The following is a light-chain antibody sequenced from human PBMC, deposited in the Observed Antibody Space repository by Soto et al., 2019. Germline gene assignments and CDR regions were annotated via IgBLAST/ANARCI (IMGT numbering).Light chain of an antibody. J-gene: IGKJ4*01. CDR2: DAS. Sequence: EIVMTQSPATLSVSPGERATLSCRASQSIGSTLAWYQQKPGQTPRLLIYDASTRATGIPARFSGIGSGTEFTLIISSLQSEDFAVYYCQHYNTSPLSFGGGTKVEI. CDR3: QHYNTSPLS. CDR1: QSIGST. V-gene: IGKV3-15*01.